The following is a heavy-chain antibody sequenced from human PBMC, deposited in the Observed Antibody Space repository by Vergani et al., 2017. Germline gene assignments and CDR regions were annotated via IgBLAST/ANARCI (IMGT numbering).Heavy chain of an antibody. V-gene: IGHV3-9*02. Sequence: EVQLEESGGGLVLPGRSLRLSCVASGFTSAGYAMHWVRHAPGKGLEWVSGISWISNSIGYADSVKGRFTISRDNAKNSLYLQMNSLRAEDTALYYCAKDLGTSSGGGWFDPWGQGTLVTVSS. CDR2: ISWISNSI. CDR3: AKDLGTSSGGGWFDP. CDR1: GFTSAGYA. D-gene: IGHD6-6*01. J-gene: IGHJ5*02.